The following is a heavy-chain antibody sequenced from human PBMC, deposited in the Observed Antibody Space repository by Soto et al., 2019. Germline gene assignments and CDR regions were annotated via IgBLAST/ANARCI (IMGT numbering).Heavy chain of an antibody. Sequence: QVQLKQWGAGLLKPSETLSLTCAVYGGSFSNYYWSWIRQPPGKGLEWIGEINQSGITNYNPTLKSRVTISGDASKNQFSLKVSSVTAADTAVYFCARVNAIGSRPADYWGQGPLVSVSS. D-gene: IGHD2-2*02. CDR1: GGSFSNYY. V-gene: IGHV4-34*01. J-gene: IGHJ4*02. CDR3: ARVNAIGSRPADY. CDR2: INQSGIT.